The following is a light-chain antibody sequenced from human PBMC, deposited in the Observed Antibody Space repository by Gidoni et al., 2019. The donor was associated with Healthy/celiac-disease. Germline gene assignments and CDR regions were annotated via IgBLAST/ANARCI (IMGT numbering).Light chain of an antibody. CDR3: QQYDDPHRACS. Sequence: DIQMNQSPSSLSASVGDRVTITRQARPDMSNYLNWYQQKPGKAPKLLIYDASNLETGVPSRFSGSGSGTDFTFTISSLQPEDIATYYCQQYDDPHRACSFGQGTKLEIK. CDR1: PDMSNY. V-gene: IGKV1-33*01. CDR2: DAS. J-gene: IGKJ2*04.